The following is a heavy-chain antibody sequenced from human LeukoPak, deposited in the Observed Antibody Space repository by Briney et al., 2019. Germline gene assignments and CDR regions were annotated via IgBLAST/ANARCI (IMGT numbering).Heavy chain of an antibody. V-gene: IGHV1-69*13. CDR2: IIPIFGTA. J-gene: IGHJ6*03. D-gene: IGHD6-6*01. CDR3: ARDRRYSSSPDYYYYMDV. Sequence: ASVKVSCKASGGTFSSYAISWVRQAPGQGLEWMGGIIPIFGTANYAQKFQGRVTITADESTSTAYMELSSLRSEDTAVYYCARDRRYSSSPDYYYYMDVWGKGTTVTVSS. CDR1: GGTFSSYA.